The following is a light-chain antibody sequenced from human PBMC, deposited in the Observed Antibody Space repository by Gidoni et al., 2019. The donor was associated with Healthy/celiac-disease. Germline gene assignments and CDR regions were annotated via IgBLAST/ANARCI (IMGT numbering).Light chain of an antibody. J-gene: IGKJ3*01. Sequence: EMVLTQSPGTLSLSPGERATLSCRASQSVSSSYLAWSQQKPGQAPRLLIYGASSRATGIPDRFSGSGSGTDFTLTIRRLGPEDFAVYYCQQYGSSPPFTFGPGTKVDIK. CDR2: GAS. CDR3: QQYGSSPPFT. CDR1: QSVSSSY. V-gene: IGKV3-20*01.